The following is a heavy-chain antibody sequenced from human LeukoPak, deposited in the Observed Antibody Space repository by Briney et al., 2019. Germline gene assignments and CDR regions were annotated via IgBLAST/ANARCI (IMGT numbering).Heavy chain of an antibody. V-gene: IGHV3-21*01. CDR3: ARDDSSGYYQDY. CDR1: GFTFSSYS. D-gene: IGHD3-22*01. CDR2: ISSSSYI. J-gene: IGHJ4*02. Sequence: GGSLRLSCAASGFTFSSYSMNWVRQAPGKGLEWVSSISSSSYIYYSDSVTGRFTISRDNAKNSLYLQMNSLRAEDTAVYYCARDDSSGYYQDYWGRGTLVTVSS.